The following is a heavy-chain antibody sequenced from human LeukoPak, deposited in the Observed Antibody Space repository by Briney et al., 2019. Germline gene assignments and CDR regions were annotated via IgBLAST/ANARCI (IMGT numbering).Heavy chain of an antibody. CDR3: ARTEPGTGQWLDTEYIWFDP. Sequence: SETLSLTCTVSGGSISSYYWSWIRQPPGKGLEWIGYIYYSGSTNYNPSLKSRVTISVDTSKNQFSLKLSSVTAADTAVYYCARTEPGTGQWLDTEYIWFDPWGQGTLVTVSS. J-gene: IGHJ5*02. D-gene: IGHD6-19*01. V-gene: IGHV4-59*01. CDR2: IYYSGST. CDR1: GGSISSYY.